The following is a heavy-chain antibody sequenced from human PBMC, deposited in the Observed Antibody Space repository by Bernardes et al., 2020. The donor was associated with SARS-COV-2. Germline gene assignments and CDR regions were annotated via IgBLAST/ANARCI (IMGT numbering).Heavy chain of an antibody. V-gene: IGHV3-7*05. Sequence: GGSLRLSCAASGFTFSSYWMSWVRQAPGKGLEWVANIKQDGSEKYYVDSVKGRFTISRDNAKNSLYLQMNSLRAEDTAVYYCARDGYYRVYAILYYYYGMDVWGQGTTVTVSS. CDR1: GFTFSSYW. CDR2: IKQDGSEK. D-gene: IGHD2-8*01. J-gene: IGHJ6*02. CDR3: ARDGYYRVYAILYYYYGMDV.